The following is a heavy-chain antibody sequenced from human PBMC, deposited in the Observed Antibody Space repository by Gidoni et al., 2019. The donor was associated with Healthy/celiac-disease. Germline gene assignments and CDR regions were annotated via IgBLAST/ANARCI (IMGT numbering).Heavy chain of an antibody. Sequence: EVQLVESGGGLVQPGRSLRLSCAASGFTFDDYAMHWVRQAPGKGLEWVSGISWNSGSIGYADSVKGRFTISRDNAKNSLYLQMNSLRAEDTALYYCAKDMRRYCSSTSCSPFDYWGQGTLVTVSS. CDR2: ISWNSGSI. CDR3: AKDMRRYCSSTSCSPFDY. CDR1: GFTFDDYA. J-gene: IGHJ4*02. D-gene: IGHD2-2*01. V-gene: IGHV3-9*01.